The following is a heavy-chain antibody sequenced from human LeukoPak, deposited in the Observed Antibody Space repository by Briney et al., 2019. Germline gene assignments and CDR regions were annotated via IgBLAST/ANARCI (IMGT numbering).Heavy chain of an antibody. CDR1: GFTFSSYG. V-gene: IGHV3-30*03. D-gene: IGHD2-15*01. Sequence: GGSLRLSCAASGFTFSSYGMHWVRQAPNKGLEWVAVISYDGSNKYYADSVKGRFTISRDNAKNSLYLQMNSLRAEDTALYYCARVRSGLHMDVWGQGTTVTVSS. J-gene: IGHJ6*02. CDR2: ISYDGSNK. CDR3: ARVRSGLHMDV.